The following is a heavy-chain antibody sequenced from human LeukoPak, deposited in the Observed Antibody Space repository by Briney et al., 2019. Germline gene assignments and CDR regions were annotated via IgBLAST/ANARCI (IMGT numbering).Heavy chain of an antibody. Sequence: QPGGSLRLSCAASGFTFSSYWMHWVRQAPGKGLVWVSRINTDGSSTSYADSVKGRFTISRDNAKNTLYLQMNSLRAEDTAVYYCARDGGYCSSTSCYGYNWFDPWGQGTLVTVSS. CDR1: GFTFSSYW. CDR3: ARDGGYCSSTSCYGYNWFDP. J-gene: IGHJ5*02. CDR2: INTDGSST. V-gene: IGHV3-74*01. D-gene: IGHD2-2*01.